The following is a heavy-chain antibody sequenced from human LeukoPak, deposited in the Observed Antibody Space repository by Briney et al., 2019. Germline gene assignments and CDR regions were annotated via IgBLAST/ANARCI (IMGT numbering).Heavy chain of an antibody. CDR2: IKQDGSDK. Sequence: GDSLRLSCAASGFTFTKYWMTWVRQAPGKGLEWVGNIKQDGSDKNYMDSVKGRFTISRDNTKNSVYLQMSSLRAEDTAVYYCARDSTTGWYHDYWGQGTLVTVSS. D-gene: IGHD2/OR15-2a*01. J-gene: IGHJ4*02. CDR1: GFTFTKYW. CDR3: ARDSTTGWYHDY. V-gene: IGHV3-7*01.